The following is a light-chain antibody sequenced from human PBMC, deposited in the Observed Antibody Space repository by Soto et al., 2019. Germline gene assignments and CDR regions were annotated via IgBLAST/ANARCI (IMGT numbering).Light chain of an antibody. CDR1: TSNIGAGYD. J-gene: IGLJ2*01. CDR3: QSYDGSLTGVI. CDR2: NNN. Sequence: QLVLTQPPSVSGAPGQRVTISCTGSTSNIGAGYDVHWYQQPPGTAPKLVIYNNNNRPSGVPDRFSGSKSGTSGSLAITGLQVEDEAEYFCQSYDGSLTGVIFGGGTQLTVL. V-gene: IGLV1-40*01.